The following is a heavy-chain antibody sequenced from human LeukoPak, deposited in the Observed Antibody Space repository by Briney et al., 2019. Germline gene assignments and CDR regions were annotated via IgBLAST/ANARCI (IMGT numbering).Heavy chain of an antibody. Sequence: SETLSLTCTVSGGSINSYWSWIRQPAGKGLEWIGRISGSGTITYNPALQSRLSISIDTSKNQFSLKLMSVTAADTAVVYCARAEGEIYRRSGSNNWFDPWGQGALVTVSS. D-gene: IGHD3-10*01. V-gene: IGHV4-4*07. CDR3: ARAEGEIYRRSGSNNWFDP. CDR2: ISGSGTI. CDR1: GGSINSY. J-gene: IGHJ5*02.